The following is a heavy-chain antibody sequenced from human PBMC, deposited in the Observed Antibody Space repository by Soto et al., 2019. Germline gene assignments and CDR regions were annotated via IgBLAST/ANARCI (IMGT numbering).Heavy chain of an antibody. CDR3: ARGVRSWYSYYYGMDV. J-gene: IGHJ6*02. Sequence: PSETLSLTCFVSGDSINNTYWWWLGRQPPEKGLEWIGEIYHTGGRSYMPSLRGRITLSVDTSKNQFSLKLTSVTAVDTAVYYCARGVRSWYSYYYGMDVWGQGTTVTVSS. D-gene: IGHD6-13*01. CDR1: GDSINNTYW. V-gene: IGHV4-4*02. CDR2: IYHTGGR.